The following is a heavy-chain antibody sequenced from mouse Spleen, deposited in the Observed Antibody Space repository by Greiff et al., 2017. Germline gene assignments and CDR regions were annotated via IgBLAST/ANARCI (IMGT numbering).Heavy chain of an antibody. CDR1: GFTFSSYA. D-gene: IGHD1-2*01. J-gene: IGHJ4*01. V-gene: IGHV5-9-3*01. CDR2: ISSGGSYT. CDR3: ARQRVTTATDAMDY. Sequence: EVKLVESGGGLVKPGGSLKLSCAASGFTFSSYAMSWVRQTPEKRLEWVATISSGGSYTYYPDSVKGRFTISRDNAKNTLYLQMSSLRSEDTAMYYCARQRVTTATDAMDYWGQGTSVTVSS.